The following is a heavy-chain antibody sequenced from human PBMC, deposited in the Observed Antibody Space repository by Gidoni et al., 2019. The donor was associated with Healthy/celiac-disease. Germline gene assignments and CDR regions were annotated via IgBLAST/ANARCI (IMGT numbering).Heavy chain of an antibody. D-gene: IGHD5-18*01. CDR2: IWYDGGNK. CDR3: ARDIQNGYTYDKGGSWFDP. J-gene: IGHJ5*02. Sequence: QVQLVESGGNVVQPGSSLRLSCAASGFLFNNYGLHWVRQAPGKGLEWVATIWYDGGNKYYADSVKGRFTISKDSSTKTLSLQMSSLRVEDTAVYYWARDIQNGYTYDKGGSWFDPWGQGTLVTVSS. CDR1: GFLFNNYG. V-gene: IGHV3-33*01.